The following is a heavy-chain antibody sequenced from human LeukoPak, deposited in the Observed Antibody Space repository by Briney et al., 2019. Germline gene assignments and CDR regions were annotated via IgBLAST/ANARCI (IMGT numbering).Heavy chain of an antibody. Sequence: ASVKVSCKASGYTFTSYDINWVRQATGQGLEWMGWMNPNSGNTGYAQKFQGGVTMTRNTSISTAYMELSSLRSEDTAVYYCARGWSSGWYHYYYYYYMDVWGKGTTVTISS. V-gene: IGHV1-8*02. CDR1: GYTFTSYD. J-gene: IGHJ6*03. CDR2: MNPNSGNT. D-gene: IGHD6-19*01. CDR3: ARGWSSGWYHYYYYYYMDV.